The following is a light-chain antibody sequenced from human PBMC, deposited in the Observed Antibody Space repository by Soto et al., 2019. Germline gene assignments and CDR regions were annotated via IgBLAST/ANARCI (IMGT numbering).Light chain of an antibody. V-gene: IGLV2-11*01. J-gene: IGLJ1*01. Sequence: QSALTQPRSVSGSPGQSVTISCTGTSSDVGSYNYVSWYQQHPGKAPKVVIYDVSKRPSGVPDRFSGSKSGNTASLTISGNQAEDEADYSCCSYAGSYTYVFGTGTKLTVL. CDR2: DVS. CDR1: SSDVGSYNY. CDR3: CSYAGSYTYV.